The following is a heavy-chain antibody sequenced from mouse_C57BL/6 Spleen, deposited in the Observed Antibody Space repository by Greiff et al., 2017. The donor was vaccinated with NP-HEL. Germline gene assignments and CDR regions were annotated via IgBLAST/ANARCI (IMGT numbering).Heavy chain of an antibody. CDR2: IWSGGST. J-gene: IGHJ4*01. CDR1: GFSLTSYG. D-gene: IGHD3-3*01. CDR3: AVKLGDYAMDY. Sequence: QVQLQQSGPGLVQPSQSLSITCTVSGFSLTSYGVHWVRQSPGKGLEWLGVIWSGGSTDYNAAFISRLSISKDNSKSQVFFKMNSLQADDTAIYYCAVKLGDYAMDYWGQGTSVTVSS. V-gene: IGHV2-2*01.